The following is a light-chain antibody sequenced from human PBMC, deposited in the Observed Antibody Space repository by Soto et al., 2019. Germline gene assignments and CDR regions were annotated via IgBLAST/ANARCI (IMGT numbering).Light chain of an antibody. CDR1: QSLLHSNGYNY. J-gene: IGKJ3*01. CDR2: LGS. Sequence: DIVMTQSPLSLPVTPGEPASISCRSSQSLLHSNGYNYLDWYLQKPGQSPQLLIYLGSKRASGGPDRFSGSGSGTDFTLKISRVEAEDGGVYYCMEALQTPFTFGPGTKVDI. V-gene: IGKV2-28*01. CDR3: MEALQTPFT.